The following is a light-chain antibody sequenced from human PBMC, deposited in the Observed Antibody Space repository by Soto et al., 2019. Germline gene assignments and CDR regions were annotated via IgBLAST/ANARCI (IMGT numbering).Light chain of an antibody. V-gene: IGKV3-11*01. CDR3: QQRSSWPLT. CDR1: QDITTY. CDR2: DTF. J-gene: IGKJ4*01. Sequence: EIVLTQSPATLSLSPGERATLSCRASQDITTYLAWYQQKPGQAPRLIIYDTFNRASDVPDTFSGSGSGTVFTLTISNVAPEDSAIYYCQQRSSWPLTFGGGTKVDIK.